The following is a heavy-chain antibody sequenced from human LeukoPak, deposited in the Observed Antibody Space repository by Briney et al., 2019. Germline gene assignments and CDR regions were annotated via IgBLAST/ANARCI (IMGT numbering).Heavy chain of an antibody. CDR1: GGSISSYY. CDR2: IYYSGST. D-gene: IGHD2-15*01. Sequence: SETLSLTCTVSGGSISSYYWSWIRQPPGKGLEWIGYIYYSGSTNYNPSLKSRVTISVDTSKNQFSLKLSSVTAADTAVYYCARAVVAATPGHYYGMNVWGQGTTFTVSS. V-gene: IGHV4-59*08. J-gene: IGHJ6*02. CDR3: ARAVVAATPGHYYGMNV.